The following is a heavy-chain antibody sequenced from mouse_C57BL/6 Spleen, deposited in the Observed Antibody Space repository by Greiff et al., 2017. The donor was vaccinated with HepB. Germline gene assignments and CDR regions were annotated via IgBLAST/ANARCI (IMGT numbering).Heavy chain of an antibody. D-gene: IGHD3-2*02. Sequence: VQLKQSGPELVKPGASVKISCKASGYAFSSSWMNWVKQRPGKGLEWIGRIYPGDGDTNYNGKFKGKATLTADKSSSTAYMQLSSLTSEDSAVYFCAREGQLRLPLYYFDYWGQGTTLTVSS. CDR2: IYPGDGDT. J-gene: IGHJ2*01. CDR1: GYAFSSSW. V-gene: IGHV1-82*01. CDR3: AREGQLRLPLYYFDY.